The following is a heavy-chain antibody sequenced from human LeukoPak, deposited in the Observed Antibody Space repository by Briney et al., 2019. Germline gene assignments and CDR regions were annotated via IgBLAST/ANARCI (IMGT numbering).Heavy chain of an antibody. CDR1: GFTFSSYG. Sequence: PGGSLRLSCAASGFTFSSYGMSWVRQAPGKGLEWVSAISGSGGSTYYADSVKGRFTISRDNSKNTLYLQMNSLRAEDTAVYYCAKDGPYYYDSSGLRAEYFQHWGQGTLVTVSS. J-gene: IGHJ1*01. CDR3: AKDGPYYYDSSGLRAEYFQH. D-gene: IGHD3-22*01. V-gene: IGHV3-23*01. CDR2: ISGSGGST.